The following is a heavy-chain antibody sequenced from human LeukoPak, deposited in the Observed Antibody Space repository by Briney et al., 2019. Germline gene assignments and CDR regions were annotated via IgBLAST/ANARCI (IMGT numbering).Heavy chain of an antibody. D-gene: IGHD2-21*02. V-gene: IGHV1-2*02. CDR1: GYTYTGYY. J-gene: IGHJ2*01. CDR2: INPNSGGT. CDR3: ARERDIVVVTAISWYFDL. Sequence: ASVKVSCKASGYTYTGYYMHWVRQAPGQGLEWMGWINPNSGGTNYAQKFQGRVTITRDTSISTAYMELSRLRSDDTAVYYCARERDIVVVTAISWYFDLWGRGTLVTVSS.